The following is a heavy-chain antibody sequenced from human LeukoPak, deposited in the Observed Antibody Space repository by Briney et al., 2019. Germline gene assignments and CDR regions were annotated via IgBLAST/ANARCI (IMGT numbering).Heavy chain of an antibody. V-gene: IGHV3-21*01. CDR2: ISSSSSYI. J-gene: IGHJ5*02. D-gene: IGHD4-17*01. Sequence: GGSLRLSCAASGFTFSSYSMNWVRQAPGKGLEWVSSISSSSSYIYYADSVKGRFTISRDNAKNSLYLQMNRLRAEDTAVYYCAREPRTYPDYGDYDNWFDPWGQGTLVTVSS. CDR3: AREPRTYPDYGDYDNWFDP. CDR1: GFTFSSYS.